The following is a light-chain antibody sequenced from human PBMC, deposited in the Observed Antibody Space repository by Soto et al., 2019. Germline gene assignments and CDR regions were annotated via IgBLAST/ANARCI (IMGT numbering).Light chain of an antibody. Sequence: EIVMTQSPATLSVSPGERATLSCRASQSVSINLAWYRQKPGQAPRFLIYGASTRATGIPVRFSGSGSGTEFTLTISSLQSEDFAVYYCQQYNNWPWTFGQGTKVEIK. CDR1: QSVSIN. CDR2: GAS. CDR3: QQYNNWPWT. V-gene: IGKV3-15*01. J-gene: IGKJ1*01.